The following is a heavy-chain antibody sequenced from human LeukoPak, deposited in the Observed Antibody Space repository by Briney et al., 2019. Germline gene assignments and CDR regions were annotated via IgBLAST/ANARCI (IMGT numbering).Heavy chain of an antibody. D-gene: IGHD2-21*02. CDR3: ARDFRAYCGGDCYSGDAFDI. Sequence: GGSLRLSCAASGFTFSSYAMHWVRQAPGKGLEWVAVISYDGSNKYYADSVKGRFTISRDNSKNTLYLQMNSLRAEDTAVYYCARDFRAYCGGDCYSGDAFDIWGQGTMATVSS. CDR2: ISYDGSNK. CDR1: GFTFSSYA. V-gene: IGHV3-30*04. J-gene: IGHJ3*02.